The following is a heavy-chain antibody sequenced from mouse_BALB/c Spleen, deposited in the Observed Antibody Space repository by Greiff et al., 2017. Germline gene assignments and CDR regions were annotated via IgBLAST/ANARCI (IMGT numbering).Heavy chain of an antibody. Sequence: EVKLLESGPGLVKPSQSLSLTCSVTGYSITSGYYWNWIRQFPGNKLEWMGYISYDGSNNYNPSLKNRISITRDTSKNQFFLKLNSVTTEDTATYYCASHDYWFAYWGQGTLVTVSA. CDR1: GYSITSGYY. V-gene: IGHV3-6*02. CDR3: ASHDYWFAY. D-gene: IGHD2-4*01. CDR2: ISYDGSN. J-gene: IGHJ3*01.